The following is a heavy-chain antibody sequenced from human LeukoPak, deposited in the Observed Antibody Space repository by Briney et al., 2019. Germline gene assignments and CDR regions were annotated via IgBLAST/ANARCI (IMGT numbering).Heavy chain of an antibody. CDR3: ARKRGSEFDY. Sequence: SETLSLTCSVSGGSISGYYWSWIRQPPGKGLEWIGYIYYSGSTNYNPSLKSRVTIPADASKNQVSLKLYSVTAADTAVYYCARKRGSEFDYGGQGTLVTVSS. J-gene: IGHJ4*02. CDR2: IYYSGST. V-gene: IGHV4-59*08. CDR1: GGSISGYY. D-gene: IGHD2-15*01.